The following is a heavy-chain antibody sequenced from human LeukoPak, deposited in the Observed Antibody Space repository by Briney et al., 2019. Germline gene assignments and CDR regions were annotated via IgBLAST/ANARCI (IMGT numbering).Heavy chain of an antibody. D-gene: IGHD2-15*01. CDR2: ISYDGSNK. Sequence: GGSLRLSCAASGFTFSNAWMSWVRQAPGKGLEWVAVISYDGSNKYYADSVKGRFTISRDNSKNTLYLQMNSLRAEDTAVYYCARDQRYCSGGSCYPTYYFDYWGQGTLVTVSS. CDR1: GFTFSNAW. V-gene: IGHV3-30*03. CDR3: ARDQRYCSGGSCYPTYYFDY. J-gene: IGHJ4*02.